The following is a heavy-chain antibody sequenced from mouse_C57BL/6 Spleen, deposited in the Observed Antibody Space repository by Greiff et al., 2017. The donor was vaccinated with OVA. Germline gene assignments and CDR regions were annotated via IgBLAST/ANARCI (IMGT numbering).Heavy chain of an antibody. CDR1: GYTFTSYG. CDR2: IYPRSGNT. D-gene: IGHD2-5*01. V-gene: IGHV1-81*01. Sequence: VQLQQSGAELARPGASVKLSCKASGYTFTSYGLSWVKQRTGQGLEWIGEIYPRSGNTYYNEKFKGKATLTADKSSSTAYMELRSLTSEDSAVYFCATYSNGGAMDYWGQGTSVTVSS. CDR3: ATYSNGGAMDY. J-gene: IGHJ4*01.